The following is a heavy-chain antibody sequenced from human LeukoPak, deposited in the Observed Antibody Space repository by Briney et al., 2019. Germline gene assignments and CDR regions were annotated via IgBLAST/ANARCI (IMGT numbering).Heavy chain of an antibody. V-gene: IGHV3-23*01. J-gene: IGHJ6*03. Sequence: GGSLRPSCAASGFTFSSSAMSWVRQAPWKGLEWVSGISGSGSNTYYADSVKGRFTISRDNSKNTLYLQINSLRAEDTAVYYCARGDFGELYYYYMDVWGKGTTVTISS. CDR1: GFTFSSSA. CDR3: ARGDFGELYYYYMDV. CDR2: ISGSGSNT. D-gene: IGHD3-10*01.